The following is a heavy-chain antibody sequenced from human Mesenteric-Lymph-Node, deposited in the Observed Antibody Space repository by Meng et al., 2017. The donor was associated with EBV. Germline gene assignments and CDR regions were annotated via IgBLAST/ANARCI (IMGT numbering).Heavy chain of an antibody. CDR3: GTDRRYDSSGPHDY. CDR1: GYTLTELS. J-gene: IGHJ4*02. D-gene: IGHD3-22*01. CDR2: FDPEDGET. V-gene: IGHV1-24*01. Sequence: QVQLVQSGAEVKKPGSSVKVSCKASGYTLTELSMHWVRQAPGKGLEWMGGFDPEDGETIYAQKFQGRITMTEDTSTDTAFMELSSLRSEDTAVYYCGTDRRYDSSGPHDYWGQGTLVTVSS.